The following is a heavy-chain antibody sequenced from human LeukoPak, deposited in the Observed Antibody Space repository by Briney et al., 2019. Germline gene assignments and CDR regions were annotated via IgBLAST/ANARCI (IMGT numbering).Heavy chain of an antibody. CDR2: ISGSGGST. D-gene: IGHD1-26*01. CDR1: GFTFSNYA. J-gene: IGHJ6*03. Sequence: GGSLRLSCAASGFTFSNYAMSWVRQAPGKGLEWVSTISGSGGSTYYADSVKGQFTISRDNSKNTLYLQMNSLRAEDTAVYYCARDPYSGSYSDYYYYMDVWGKGTTVTVSS. CDR3: ARDPYSGSYSDYYYYMDV. V-gene: IGHV3-23*01.